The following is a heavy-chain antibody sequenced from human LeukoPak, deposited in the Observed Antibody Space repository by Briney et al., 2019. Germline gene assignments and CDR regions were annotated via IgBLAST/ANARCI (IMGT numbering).Heavy chain of an antibody. D-gene: IGHD6-13*01. CDR2: ISSSGSTI. V-gene: IGHV3-11*04. Sequence: GGSLRLSCAASGFTFSDYYMSWIRQAPGRGLEWVSYISSSGSTIYYADSVKGRFTISRDNAKNSLYLQMNSLRAEDTAVYYCARTLIAAAGIRPLDYWGQGTLVTVSS. J-gene: IGHJ4*02. CDR3: ARTLIAAAGIRPLDY. CDR1: GFTFSDYY.